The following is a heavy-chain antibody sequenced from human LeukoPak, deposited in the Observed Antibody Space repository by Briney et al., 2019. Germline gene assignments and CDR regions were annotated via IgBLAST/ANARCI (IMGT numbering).Heavy chain of an antibody. CDR2: ISAYNGNT. J-gene: IGHJ4*02. Sequence: GASVKVSCKASGYTFTSYGISWVRQAPGQGLEWMGWISAYNGNTNYAQKLQGRVTMTTDTSTSTAYMELRSLRSDDTAVYYCARDDARDDSSGHFDYWGPGTLVTVSS. V-gene: IGHV1-18*01. CDR1: GYTFTSYG. CDR3: ARDDARDDSSGHFDY. D-gene: IGHD3-22*01.